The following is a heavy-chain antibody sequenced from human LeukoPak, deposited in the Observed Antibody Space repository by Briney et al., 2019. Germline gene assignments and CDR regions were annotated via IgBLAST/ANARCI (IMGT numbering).Heavy chain of an antibody. CDR2: ISWNSGNI. CDR3: AKDTPRGYNYGYFDY. V-gene: IGHV3-9*01. D-gene: IGHD5-18*01. J-gene: IGHJ4*02. CDR1: GFTFADYA. Sequence: PGGSLRLSCAASGFTFADYAMHWVRQTPGKGLEWVSGISWNSGNIDYADSVKGRFTISRDNAKNSLYLQMNSLRAEDTAVYYCAKDTPRGYNYGYFDYWGQGTLVTVSS.